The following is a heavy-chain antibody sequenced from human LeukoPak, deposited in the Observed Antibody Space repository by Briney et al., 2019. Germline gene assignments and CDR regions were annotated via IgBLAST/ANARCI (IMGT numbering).Heavy chain of an antibody. CDR1: GFTFSNYN. D-gene: IGHD6-13*01. J-gene: IGHJ4*02. Sequence: PGGSLRLSCAASGFTFSNYNMNWVRQAPGKGLEGVSYTSVSSDTIYYADSVRGRFTISRDNAKNSLYLQMNSLRAEDTAVYYCVKGIVAAGGTVFDYWGQGTPVTVSS. CDR3: VKGIVAAGGTVFDY. CDR2: TSVSSDTI. V-gene: IGHV3-48*04.